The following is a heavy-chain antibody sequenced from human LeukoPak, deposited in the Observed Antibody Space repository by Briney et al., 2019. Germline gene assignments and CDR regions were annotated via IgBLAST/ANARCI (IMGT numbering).Heavy chain of an antibody. D-gene: IGHD1-26*01. Sequence: ASVKVSCKASGYTFSNYGISWVRQAPGQGLEWMGWISSYNDNTNYAQKLQGRVTMTTDTSTSTAYMELRSLRSDDTAVYYCARDMGSWELPREADAFDIWGQGTMVTVSS. CDR2: ISSYNDNT. CDR3: ARDMGSWELPREADAFDI. J-gene: IGHJ3*02. V-gene: IGHV1-18*01. CDR1: GYTFSNYG.